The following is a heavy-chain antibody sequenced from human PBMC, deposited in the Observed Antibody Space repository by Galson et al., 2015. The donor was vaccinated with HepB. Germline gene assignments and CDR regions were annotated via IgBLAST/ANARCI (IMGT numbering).Heavy chain of an antibody. J-gene: IGHJ5*02. CDR2: ISGGGGST. D-gene: IGHD4-23*01. V-gene: IGHV3-23*01. Sequence: SLRLSCAASGFAFSSCGMSWVRQAPGKGLEWVSTISGGGGSTYYGDSVKDRFTMSRDNSKNMVYLQMYSLRVDDTAVYYCVKRPGYGGNWFDPWGQGTLITVAS. CDR1: GFAFSSCG. CDR3: VKRPGYGGNWFDP.